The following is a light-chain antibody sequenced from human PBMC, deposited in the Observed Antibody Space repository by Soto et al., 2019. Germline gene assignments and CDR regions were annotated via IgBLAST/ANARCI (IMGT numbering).Light chain of an antibody. Sequence: QSALTQPASVSGSPGQSITISCTGTSSDVGSYNLVSWYQHHSGKAPKLIVYEGSKRPSGVSNRFSGSKSGNTASLTISGLQAEDEADYYCCSYAGSSTYVFGTGTKVTVL. CDR1: SSDVGSYNL. V-gene: IGLV2-23*01. CDR3: CSYAGSSTYV. J-gene: IGLJ1*01. CDR2: EGS.